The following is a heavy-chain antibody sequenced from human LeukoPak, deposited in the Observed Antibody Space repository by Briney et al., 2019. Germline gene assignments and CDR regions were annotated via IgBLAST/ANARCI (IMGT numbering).Heavy chain of an antibody. CDR1: GFTFDDYA. V-gene: IGHV3-9*01. D-gene: IGHD3-22*01. Sequence: GGSLRLSCAASGFTFDDYAMHWVRQAPGKGLEWVSGISWNSGSIGYADSVKGRFTISRDNAKNSLYLQMNSLRAEDTAVYYCARDRHRYHYDGSGYPPYWGQGTLVTVSS. J-gene: IGHJ4*02. CDR3: ARDRHRYHYDGSGYPPY. CDR2: ISWNSGSI.